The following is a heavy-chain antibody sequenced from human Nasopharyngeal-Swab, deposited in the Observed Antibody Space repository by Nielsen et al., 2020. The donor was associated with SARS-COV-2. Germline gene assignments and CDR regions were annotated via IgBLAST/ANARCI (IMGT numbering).Heavy chain of an antibody. V-gene: IGHV1-18*01. CDR1: GGTFSSYG. J-gene: IGHJ4*02. CDR3: ARWSAIIAAADY. Sequence: ASVKVSCKASGGTFSSYGISWVRQAPGQGLEWMGWISAYNGNTNYAQKLQGRVTMTTDTSTSTAYMELRSLRSDDTAVYYCARWSAIIAAADYWGQGTLVTVSS. D-gene: IGHD6-13*01. CDR2: ISAYNGNT.